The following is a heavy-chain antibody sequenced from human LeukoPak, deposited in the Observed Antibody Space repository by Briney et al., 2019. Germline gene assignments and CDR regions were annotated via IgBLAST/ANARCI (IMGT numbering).Heavy chain of an antibody. CDR2: INHSGST. V-gene: IGHV4-34*01. J-gene: IGHJ4*02. D-gene: IGHD1-7*01. Sequence: SETLSLTCAVYGGSFSGYYWSWIRQPPGKGLEWIGEINHSGSTNYNPSLKSRVTISVDTSKHQFSLKLSSVTAADTAVYYCARGELELPNLLDYWGQGTLLTVSS. CDR3: ARGELELPNLLDY. CDR1: GGSFSGYY.